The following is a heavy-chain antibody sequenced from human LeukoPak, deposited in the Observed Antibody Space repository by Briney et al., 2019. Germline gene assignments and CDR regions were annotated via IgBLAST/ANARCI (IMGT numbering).Heavy chain of an antibody. J-gene: IGHJ4*02. CDR3: VRESRSGTSY. CDR2: IRQDGSEK. D-gene: IGHD3-10*01. CDR1: GFTFSNYW. Sequence: PGGSLRLSCAASGFTFSNYWMSWVRQAPGKGLEWVANIRQDGSEKQYVDSVKGRFTISRDNAKNALYLQMNSLRAVDMAVFFCVRESRSGTSYWGQGTLVTVSS. V-gene: IGHV3-7*01.